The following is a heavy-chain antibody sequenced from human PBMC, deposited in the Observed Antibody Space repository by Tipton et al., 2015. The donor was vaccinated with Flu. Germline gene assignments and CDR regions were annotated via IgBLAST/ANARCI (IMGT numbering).Heavy chain of an antibody. CDR1: GDSMNSSY. V-gene: IGHV4-4*07. Sequence: LRLSCTVSGDSMNSSYWSWIRQPAGKGLEWIGRMYASGSTKYNPSLKSRVTMSVDTSKNQLSLKLTSVTAADTAVYYCARGSGSGTEMTFYIWGPGTVVTVSS. J-gene: IGHJ4*02. D-gene: IGHD3-10*01. CDR3: ARGSGSGTEMTFYI. CDR2: MYASGST.